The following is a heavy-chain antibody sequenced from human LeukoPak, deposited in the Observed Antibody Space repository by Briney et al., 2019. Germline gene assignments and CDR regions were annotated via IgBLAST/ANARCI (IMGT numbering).Heavy chain of an antibody. Sequence: GGSLRLSCAASGFTFSSYSMNWVRQAPGKGLEWVSYISSSSSTIYYADSVKGRFTISRDNAKNSLYLQINSLRAEDTAVYYCAGYCSGGNCYRRSDYWGQGTLVTVSS. V-gene: IGHV3-48*01. J-gene: IGHJ4*02. CDR2: ISSSSSTI. D-gene: IGHD2-15*01. CDR3: AGYCSGGNCYRRSDY. CDR1: GFTFSSYS.